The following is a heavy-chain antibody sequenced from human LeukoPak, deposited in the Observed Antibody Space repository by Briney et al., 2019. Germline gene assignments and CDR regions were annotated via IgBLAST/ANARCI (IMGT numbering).Heavy chain of an antibody. CDR2: ISYDGSNK. CDR1: GFTFSSYA. J-gene: IGHJ1*01. CDR3: ARVRVGATLAEYFQH. D-gene: IGHD1-26*01. V-gene: IGHV3-30-3*01. Sequence: GGSLRLSCAASGFTFSSYAMHWVRQAPGKGLEWVAVISYDGSNKYYADSVKGRFTISRDNSKNTLYLQMNSLRAEDTAVYYCARVRVGATLAEYFQHWGQGTLVTVSS.